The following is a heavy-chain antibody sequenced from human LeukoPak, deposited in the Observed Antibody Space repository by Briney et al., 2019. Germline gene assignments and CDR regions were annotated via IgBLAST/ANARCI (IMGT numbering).Heavy chain of an antibody. J-gene: IGHJ6*02. CDR1: GGSFSGYY. D-gene: IGHD2-2*01. Sequence: SETLSLICAVCGGSFSGYYWSWMRQPPGKGLEWIGETNHSGSTNYNPSLKSRVTISVDTSKNQFSLTLCSVTIAGTPVYYCASVRPSCYFCYYYGMDVRGQGTTVTVSS. CDR3: ASVRPSCYFCYYYGMDV. CDR2: TNHSGST. V-gene: IGHV4-34*01.